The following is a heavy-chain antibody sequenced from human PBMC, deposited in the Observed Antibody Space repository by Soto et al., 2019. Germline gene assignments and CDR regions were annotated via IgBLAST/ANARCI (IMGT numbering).Heavy chain of an antibody. CDR3: ARVGYSSGWYDWYWFDP. Sequence: TVSCKASGGTFSSYAISWVRQAPGQGLEWMGGIIPIFGTANYAQKFQGRVTITADESTSTAYMELSSLRSEDTAVYYCARVGYSSGWYDWYWFDPWGQGTLVTV. V-gene: IGHV1-69*01. CDR1: GGTFSSYA. CDR2: IIPIFGTA. J-gene: IGHJ5*02. D-gene: IGHD6-19*01.